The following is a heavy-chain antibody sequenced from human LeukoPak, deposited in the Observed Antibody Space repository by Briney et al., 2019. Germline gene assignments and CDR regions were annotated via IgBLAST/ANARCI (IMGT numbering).Heavy chain of an antibody. D-gene: IGHD3-3*01. V-gene: IGHV1-2*02. CDR3: ARDLRELRNAFDI. J-gene: IGHJ3*02. Sequence: ASVKVSCKASGYTFTSYAMNWVRQAPGQGLEWMGWINPNSGGTNYAQKFQGRVTMTRDTSISTAYMELSRLRSDDTAVYYCARDLRELRNAFDIWGQGTMVTVSS. CDR2: INPNSGGT. CDR1: GYTFTSYA.